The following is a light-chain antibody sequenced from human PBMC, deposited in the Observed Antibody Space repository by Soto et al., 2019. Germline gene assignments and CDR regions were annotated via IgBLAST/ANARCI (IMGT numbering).Light chain of an antibody. Sequence: DIQMTQSPSSLSASVGDRVTITCRTSETISTYVNWYQKKPGKAPKLLIYAASSLQSGVPSRFRGGASGTDFTLTISSLQLDDFATYYCQQSYNTPLTFGQGTKVDIK. V-gene: IGKV1-39*01. CDR2: AAS. CDR1: ETISTY. CDR3: QQSYNTPLT. J-gene: IGKJ1*01.